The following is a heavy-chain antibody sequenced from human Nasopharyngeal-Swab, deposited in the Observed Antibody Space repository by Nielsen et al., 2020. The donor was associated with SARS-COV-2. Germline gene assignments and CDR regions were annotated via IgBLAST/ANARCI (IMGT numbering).Heavy chain of an antibody. Sequence: VRQAPGKGLEWVAVISYDGSNKYYADSVKGRFTISRDNSKNTLYLQMNSLRAEDTAVYYCARVLLIADFWSGTHIHGMDVWGQGTTVTVSS. V-gene: IGHV3-30*03. J-gene: IGHJ6*02. CDR3: ARVLLIADFWSGTHIHGMDV. D-gene: IGHD3-3*01. CDR2: ISYDGSNK.